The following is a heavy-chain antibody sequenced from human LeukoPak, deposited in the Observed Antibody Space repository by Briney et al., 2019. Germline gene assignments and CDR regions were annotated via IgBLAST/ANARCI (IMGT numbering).Heavy chain of an antibody. D-gene: IGHD3-10*01. V-gene: IGHV1-69*05. CDR3: AIPLYYGSGIDAFDI. Sequence: GASVKVSCKASGGTFSSHAISWVRQAPGQGLEWMGGIIPIFGTANYAQKFQGRVTITTDESTSTAYMELSSLRSEDTAVYYCAIPLYYGSGIDAFDIWGQGTMVTVSS. CDR1: GGTFSSHA. CDR2: IIPIFGTA. J-gene: IGHJ3*02.